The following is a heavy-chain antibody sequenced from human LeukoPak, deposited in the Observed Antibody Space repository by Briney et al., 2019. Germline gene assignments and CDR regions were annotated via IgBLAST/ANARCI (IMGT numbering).Heavy chain of an antibody. CDR3: ARGQALFPQVGATTVLDY. Sequence: PGGSLRLSCAASGFTFSDYYMSWIRQAPGKGLEWVSYISSSGSTIYYADSVKGRFTISRDNAKNSLYLQMNSLRAEDTAVYYCARGQALFPQVGATTVLDYWGQGTLVTVSS. J-gene: IGHJ4*02. V-gene: IGHV3-11*01. CDR2: ISSSGSTI. D-gene: IGHD1-26*01. CDR1: GFTFSDYY.